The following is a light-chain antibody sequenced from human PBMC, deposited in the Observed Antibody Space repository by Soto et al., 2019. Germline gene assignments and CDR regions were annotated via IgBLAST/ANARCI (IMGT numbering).Light chain of an antibody. CDR1: NIGSKS. Sequence: SYELTQPPSVSVAPGQTAKITCGGNNIGSKSVHWYQQKPGQAPALVVYDDSVRPSGIPERFSGSNSGNTATLTISRVEAGDEADYYCQVWDSTSDHVVFGGGTKLIVL. V-gene: IGLV3-21*02. J-gene: IGLJ2*01. CDR2: DDS. CDR3: QVWDSTSDHVV.